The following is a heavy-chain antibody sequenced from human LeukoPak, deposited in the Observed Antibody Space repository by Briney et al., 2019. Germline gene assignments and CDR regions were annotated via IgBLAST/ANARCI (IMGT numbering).Heavy chain of an antibody. CDR1: GFTFSSYW. Sequence: PGGSLRLSCAASGFTFSSYWMSWVRQAPGKGLEWVANIKQDGSEKYYVDSVRGRFTISRDNTKNSLFLQMNSLRAEDTAIYYCARDVGTSSNWYDPWGQGTLVTVSS. V-gene: IGHV3-7*01. CDR3: ARDVGTSSNWYDP. CDR2: IKQDGSEK. J-gene: IGHJ5*02. D-gene: IGHD6-6*01.